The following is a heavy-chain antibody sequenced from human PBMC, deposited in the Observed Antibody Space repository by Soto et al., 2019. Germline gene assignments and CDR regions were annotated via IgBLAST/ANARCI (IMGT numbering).Heavy chain of an antibody. CDR2: LVVGTGNT. Sequence: SVKVSCKTAGFTFRSSAVQWIRQARGQRLEWIGWLVVGTGNTNYAQKFQQRVTISSDRSTNTVSMELSSLTSEDTAVYYCATGAYCSGGSCSDYYYYYYGMALWGQGTTVTVS. D-gene: IGHD2-15*01. J-gene: IGHJ6*01. V-gene: IGHV1-58*01. CDR1: GFTFRSSA. CDR3: ATGAYCSGGSCSDYYYYYYGMAL.